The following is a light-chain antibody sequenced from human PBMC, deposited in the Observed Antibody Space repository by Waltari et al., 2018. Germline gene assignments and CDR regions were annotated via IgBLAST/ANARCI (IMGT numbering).Light chain of an antibody. CDR3: SSDAGFNNFVV. CDR2: EVS. V-gene: IGLV2-8*01. CDR1: SSDVGGYNY. J-gene: IGLJ2*01. Sequence: QSALTQPPSASGSPGQSVTISCTGTSSDVGGYNYVSWYQHHPGKAPKLMIYEVSKRPEGVPDRFSGSKSGNTASLTVSGLQAEDEADYYCSSDAGFNNFVVFGGGTSVTVL.